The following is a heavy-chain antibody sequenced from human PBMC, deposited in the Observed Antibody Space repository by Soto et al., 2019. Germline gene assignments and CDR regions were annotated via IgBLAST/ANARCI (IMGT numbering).Heavy chain of an antibody. Sequence: QVQLVQSGAEVKKPGSSVKVSCKASGGTFSSYTISWVRQAPGQGLEWMGRIIPILGIANYAQKFQGRVTSTADKSTSTAYMEVSSLRSEDTAVYYCASLGAGKYCSGGSCEDDYWGQGTLVTVSS. CDR2: IIPILGIA. CDR3: ASLGAGKYCSGGSCEDDY. V-gene: IGHV1-69*02. CDR1: GGTFSSYT. J-gene: IGHJ4*02. D-gene: IGHD2-15*01.